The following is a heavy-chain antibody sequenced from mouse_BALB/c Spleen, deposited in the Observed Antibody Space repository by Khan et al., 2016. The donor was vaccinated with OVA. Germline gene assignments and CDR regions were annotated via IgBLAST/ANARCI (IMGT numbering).Heavy chain of an antibody. J-gene: IGHJ4*01. CDR3: ARQPYYHYNIMDY. D-gene: IGHD2-10*01. CDR1: GFSLTNYG. CDR2: ILSDGST. V-gene: IGHV2-6-1*01. Sequence: QVQLKESGPGLVAPSQSLSITCTISGFSLTNYGVHWVRQPPGKGLEWLVVILSDGSTTYNSALKSRLTISKDNSKSQVFLKMNSLQTDDTAVYFCARQPYYHYNIMDYWGQGTSVTVSS.